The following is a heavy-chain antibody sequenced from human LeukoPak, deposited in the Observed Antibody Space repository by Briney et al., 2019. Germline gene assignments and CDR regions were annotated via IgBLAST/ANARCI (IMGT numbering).Heavy chain of an antibody. V-gene: IGHV4-34*01. CDR2: INRSGST. D-gene: IGHD2-2*01. CDR3: ARKSKEYCSSTSCYVLGHWFDP. Sequence: SETLSLTCAVYGGSFSGYYWSWIRQPPGKGLEWIGEINRSGSTNYNPSLKSRVTISVDTSKNQFSLKLSSVTAADTAVYYCARKSKEYCSSTSCYVLGHWFDPWGQGTLVTVSS. J-gene: IGHJ5*02. CDR1: GGSFSGYY.